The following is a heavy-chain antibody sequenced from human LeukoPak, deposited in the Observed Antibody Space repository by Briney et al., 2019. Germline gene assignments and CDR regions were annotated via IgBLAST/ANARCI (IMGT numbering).Heavy chain of an antibody. V-gene: IGHV5-51*01. CDR2: IYPGDSDT. CDR3: ARVSPHGDYAFDI. CDR1: GYSFSSYW. D-gene: IGHD4-17*01. Sequence: GESLKISCQGSGYSFSSYWIGWVRQMPGKGLEWMGIIYPGDSDTRYSPSFQGQVTISADKSISTAYLQWSSLKASDTAMYYCARVSPHGDYAFDIWGQGTMVTVSS. J-gene: IGHJ3*02.